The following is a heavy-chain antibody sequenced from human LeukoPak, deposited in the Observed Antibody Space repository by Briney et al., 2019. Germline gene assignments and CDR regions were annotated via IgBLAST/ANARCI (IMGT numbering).Heavy chain of an antibody. Sequence: SETLSLTCTVSGDSISSSSYYWGWIRQPPGKGLEWIGSIYYSGSTNYNPSLKSRVTISVDTSKNQFSLRLSSVTAADTAVYYCARGLWDSSGSVPVDPWGQGTLVTVSS. V-gene: IGHV4-39*07. J-gene: IGHJ5*02. D-gene: IGHD3-22*01. CDR2: IYYSGST. CDR3: ARGLWDSSGSVPVDP. CDR1: GDSISSSSYY.